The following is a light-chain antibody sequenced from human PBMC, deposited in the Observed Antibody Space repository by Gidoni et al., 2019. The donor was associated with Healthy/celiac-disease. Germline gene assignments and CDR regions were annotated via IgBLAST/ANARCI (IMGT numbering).Light chain of an antibody. J-gene: IGLJ2*01. Sequence: QSVLTQPPSVSAAPGQKVPISCSGSSSNIGNNYVSCYQQLPGTAPKLLIYENNKRPSGIPDRFSGSKSGTSATLGITGLQTGDEADYYCGTWDSSLSAVVFGGGTKLTVL. CDR2: ENN. CDR3: GTWDSSLSAVV. V-gene: IGLV1-51*02. CDR1: SSNIGNNY.